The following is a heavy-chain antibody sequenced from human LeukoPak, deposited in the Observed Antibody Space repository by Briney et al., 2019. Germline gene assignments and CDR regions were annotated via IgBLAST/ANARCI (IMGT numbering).Heavy chain of an antibody. CDR3: ARQGYCSGGSCYNYYYYYMDV. D-gene: IGHD2-15*01. V-gene: IGHV4-39*01. CDR1: GGSISSSSYY. J-gene: IGHJ6*03. Sequence: SETLSLTCTVSGGSISSSSYYWGWIRQPPGKGLEWIGSTYYSGSTYYNPSLKSRVTISVDTSKNQFSLKLSSVTAADTAVYYCARQGYCSGGSCYNYYYYYMDVWGKGTTVTISS. CDR2: TYYSGST.